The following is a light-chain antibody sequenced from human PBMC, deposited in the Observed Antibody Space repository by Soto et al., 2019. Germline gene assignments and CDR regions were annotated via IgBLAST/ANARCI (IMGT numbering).Light chain of an antibody. CDR3: EAWDDSLNGYV. CDR1: SSNIGRNT. Sequence: QSVLTQPPSASGTPGQRVTISCSGSSSNIGRNTVNWYHQLPGTAPKLLIYSDNQRPSGVPDRFSGSKSGTSASLATSGLQSGDEADYYCEAWDDSLNGYVFGTGTKLTVL. CDR2: SDN. J-gene: IGLJ1*01. V-gene: IGLV1-44*01.